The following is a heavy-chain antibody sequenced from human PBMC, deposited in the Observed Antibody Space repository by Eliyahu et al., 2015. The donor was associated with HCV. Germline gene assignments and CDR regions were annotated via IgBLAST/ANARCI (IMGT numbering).Heavy chain of an antibody. CDR1: GFTFTNYD. CDR3: AKQSFGSSFEY. CDR2: ISYDGSNK. V-gene: IGHV3-30*18. J-gene: IGHJ4*02. D-gene: IGHD6-6*01. Sequence: QVQLVESGGGVVQPGRSLRLSCAASGFTFTNYDITRGPPGPRTGVEWVAVISYDGSNKYYADSVKGRFTISRDNSKNTVSLQMNSLKTEDTAVYYCAKQSFGSSFEYWGQGTLVTVSS.